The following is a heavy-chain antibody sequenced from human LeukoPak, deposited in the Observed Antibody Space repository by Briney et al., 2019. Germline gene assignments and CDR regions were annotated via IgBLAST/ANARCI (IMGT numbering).Heavy chain of an antibody. D-gene: IGHD6-19*01. CDR1: GYSFTSYY. J-gene: IGHJ4*02. CDR3: ALGYVYGWYYCHY. CDR2: INPSDGST. V-gene: IGHV1-46*01. Sequence: ASVKVSCKASGYSFTSYYMHWVRQAPGQGPEWMGTINPSDGSTIYAQKFQGRITMTRDTSTSTLYMEVNSLRSDDAAVYCCALGYVYGWYYCHYWGQGTLVTVSS.